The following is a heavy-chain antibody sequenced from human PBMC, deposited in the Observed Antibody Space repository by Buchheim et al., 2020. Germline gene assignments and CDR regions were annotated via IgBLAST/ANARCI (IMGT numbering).Heavy chain of an antibody. Sequence: QVQLQESGPGLVKPSQTLSLTCTVSGGSISSGGYYWSWIRQHPGKGLEWIGSIYYSGSTYYNPSLKSRVTISVDKSKNQFSLKLSSVTAADTAVYYCARGDRCSGGSCYLYYYYGMDVWGQGTT. CDR1: GGSISSGGYY. CDR2: IYYSGST. CDR3: ARGDRCSGGSCYLYYYYGMDV. V-gene: IGHV4-31*03. J-gene: IGHJ6*02. D-gene: IGHD2-15*01.